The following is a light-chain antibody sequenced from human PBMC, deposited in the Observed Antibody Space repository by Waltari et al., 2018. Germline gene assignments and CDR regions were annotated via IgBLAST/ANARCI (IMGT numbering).Light chain of an antibody. V-gene: IGLV2-14*03. J-gene: IGLJ3*02. CDR1: SSDVGGYDH. Sequence: HSALTQPASVSGSPGQSITISCTGTSSDVGGYDHVSWYQQDPGKAPKLILYQVSNRPSGVSNRFSGSKSGNPASLTISGLQAEDEADYYCSSHTPSNYMVFGGGTKLTVL. CDR3: SSHTPSNYMV. CDR2: QVS.